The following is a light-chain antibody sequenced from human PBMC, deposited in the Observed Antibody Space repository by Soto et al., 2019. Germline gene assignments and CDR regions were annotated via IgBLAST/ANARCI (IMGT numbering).Light chain of an antibody. CDR2: AAS. J-gene: IGKJ1*01. V-gene: IGKV1-17*01. CDR1: QGLRKE. Sequence: DIQMTQSPSSLSASVGDRVTITCRASQGLRKELGWYQQQPGKAPKHLIYAASSLQSGVQSRFRGSGSGTEFTLTVSSRQPEEFATYSCLKHYTYPRTFGQGPNLEIK. CDR3: LKHYTYPRT.